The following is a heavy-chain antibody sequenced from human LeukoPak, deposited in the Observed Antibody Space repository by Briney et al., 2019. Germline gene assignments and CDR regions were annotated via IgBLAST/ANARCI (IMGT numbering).Heavy chain of an antibody. CDR3: AKVDLRYFDWLPNDY. CDR2: ISYDGSNK. Sequence: GGSLRLSCAASGFTFSSYGMHWVRQAPGKGLEWVAVISYDGSNKYYADSVKGRFTISRDNSKNTLYLQMNSLRAEDTAVSYCAKVDLRYFDWLPNDYWGQGTLVTVSS. V-gene: IGHV3-30*18. J-gene: IGHJ4*02. CDR1: GFTFSSYG. D-gene: IGHD3-9*01.